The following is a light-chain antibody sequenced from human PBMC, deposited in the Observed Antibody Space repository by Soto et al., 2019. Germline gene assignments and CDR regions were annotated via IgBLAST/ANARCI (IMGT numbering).Light chain of an antibody. CDR3: QQYNTWPPLYT. J-gene: IGKJ2*01. V-gene: IGKV3-15*01. CDR2: GAS. Sequence: EIVMTQSPATLSVSPGERATLSCRASQSVSSNLAWYQQKPGQAPRLLIYGASTRATGIPARFSGSGSGTEFPLTISSLQSEHFAVYYCQQYNTWPPLYTFGQGTKLEIK. CDR1: QSVSSN.